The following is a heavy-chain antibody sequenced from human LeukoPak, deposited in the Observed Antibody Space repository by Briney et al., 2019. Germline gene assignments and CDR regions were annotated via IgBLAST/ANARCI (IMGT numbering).Heavy chain of an antibody. J-gene: IGHJ4*02. CDR2: IHSTGTT. CDR3: ARHARRDAYNPNDH. Sequence: SETLSLSCTVSGGSISSYYWSWIRQPPGKELQWIGYIHSTGTTKFNPSLESRVTMSADTSKNQFSLKLSSVTAADTAVYYCARHARRDAYNPNDHWGQGTLVTVSS. V-gene: IGHV4-4*09. CDR1: GGSISSYY. D-gene: IGHD5-24*01.